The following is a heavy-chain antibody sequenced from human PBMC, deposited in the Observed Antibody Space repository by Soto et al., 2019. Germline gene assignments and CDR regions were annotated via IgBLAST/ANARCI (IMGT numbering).Heavy chain of an antibody. V-gene: IGHV3-21*01. CDR1: GFTFSSYS. CDR2: ISSSSSYI. J-gene: IGHJ3*02. Sequence: GGSLRLSCAASGFTFSSYSMNWVRQAPGKGLEWVSSISSSSSYIYYADSVKGRFTISRDNAKNSLYLQMNSLRAEDTAVYYCARGRAAAGTADAFGIWGQGTMVTVSS. D-gene: IGHD6-13*01. CDR3: ARGRAAAGTADAFGI.